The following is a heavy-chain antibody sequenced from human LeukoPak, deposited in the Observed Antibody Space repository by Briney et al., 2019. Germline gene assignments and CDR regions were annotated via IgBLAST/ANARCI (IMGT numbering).Heavy chain of an antibody. D-gene: IGHD1-14*01. J-gene: IGHJ4*02. CDR2: ISYDGSNK. Sequence: GGSLRLSCAASGFTFSSYGMHWVRQAPGKGLEWVAVISYDGSNKYYADSVKGRFTISRDNSKNTLYLQMNSLRAEDTAVYYCARAPAGEPLDYWGQGTLVTVSS. V-gene: IGHV3-30*03. CDR3: ARAPAGEPLDY. CDR1: GFTFSSYG.